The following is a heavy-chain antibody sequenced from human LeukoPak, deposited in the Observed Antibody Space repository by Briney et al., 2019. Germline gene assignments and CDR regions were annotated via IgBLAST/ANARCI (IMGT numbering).Heavy chain of an antibody. CDR3: ARLGWGRAGGYSWFDP. Sequence: PSETLSLTCAVYGGSFSGYYWSWIRQPPGKGLEWIGEINHSGSTNYNPSLKSRVTISVDTSKNQFSLKLSSVTAADTAVYYCARLGWGRAGGYSWFDPWGQGTLVTVSS. CDR1: GGSFSGYY. V-gene: IGHV4-34*01. J-gene: IGHJ5*02. D-gene: IGHD3-10*01. CDR2: INHSGST.